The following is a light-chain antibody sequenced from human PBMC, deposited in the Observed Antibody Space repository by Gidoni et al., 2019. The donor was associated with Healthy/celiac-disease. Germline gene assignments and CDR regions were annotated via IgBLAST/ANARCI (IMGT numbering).Light chain of an antibody. CDR1: QSLSSW. V-gene: IGKV1-5*03. CDR2: KAS. J-gene: IGKJ1*01. CDR3: QQYNSPWT. Sequence: IPLAQSPSTLAESVGDRVTITCRASQSLSSWLAWYQQKPGKAPKLRIYKASSLESGVPSRFSGSGSGTEFTLTISSMQPDDFATYYCQQYNSPWTFGQGTKVEIK.